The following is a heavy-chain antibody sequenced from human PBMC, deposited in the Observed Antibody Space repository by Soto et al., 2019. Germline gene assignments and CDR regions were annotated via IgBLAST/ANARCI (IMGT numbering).Heavy chain of an antibody. V-gene: IGHV3-23*01. CDR2: ISGSGGTT. CDR1: TFTFSYYA. Sequence: EVQLLESGGGLIQPGGSLRLSCTASTFTFSYYAMSWVRQAPGEGLEWVAGISGSGGTTYYTESVKGRFSISRDNSTNTLYLHLSSLRAEDTAIYYCATISDRGITAALDFWGQGTLVTVSS. D-gene: IGHD6-13*01. J-gene: IGHJ4*02. CDR3: ATISDRGITAALDF.